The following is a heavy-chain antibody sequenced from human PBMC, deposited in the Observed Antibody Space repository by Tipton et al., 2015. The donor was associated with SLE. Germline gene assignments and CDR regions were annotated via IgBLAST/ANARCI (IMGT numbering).Heavy chain of an antibody. CDR2: IYYSGST. CDR1: GGSISSGDYY. V-gene: IGHV4-30-4*01. CDR3: ARESYDILTGYPFDY. D-gene: IGHD3-9*01. Sequence: TLSLTCTVSGGSISSGDYYWSWIRQPPGKGLEWIGYIYYSGSTYYNPSLKSRVTISVDTSKNQFSLKLSSVTAADTAVYYCARESYDILTGYPFDYWGQGTLVTVSS. J-gene: IGHJ4*02.